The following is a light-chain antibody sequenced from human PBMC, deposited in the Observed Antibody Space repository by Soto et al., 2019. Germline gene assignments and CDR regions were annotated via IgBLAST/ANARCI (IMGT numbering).Light chain of an antibody. CDR3: QTWGTGPAV. CDR2: LNSDGSH. V-gene: IGLV4-69*01. J-gene: IGLJ7*01. Sequence: LTQSPSASASLGASVKLTCTLSSGHSSYAIAWHQQQPEKGPRYLMKLNSDGSHSKGDGIPDRFSGSSSGAERYVTISGLQSEDEADYYCQTWGTGPAVFGGGTQLTVL. CDR1: SGHSSYA.